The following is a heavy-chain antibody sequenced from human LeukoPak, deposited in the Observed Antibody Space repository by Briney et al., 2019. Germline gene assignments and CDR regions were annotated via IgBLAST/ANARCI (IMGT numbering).Heavy chain of an antibody. V-gene: IGHV3-7*01. CDR2: IKQDGSEK. Sequence: GGSLRLSCAASGFTFSSYWMSWVRQAPGKGLEWVANIKQDGSEKYYVDSVKGRFTISRDNAKNSLYLQMNSLRAEDTAVYYCARVKKGVVVVAATTAYYFDYWGQGTLVTVSS. CDR1: GFTFSSYW. D-gene: IGHD2-15*01. J-gene: IGHJ4*02. CDR3: ARVKKGVVVVAATTAYYFDY.